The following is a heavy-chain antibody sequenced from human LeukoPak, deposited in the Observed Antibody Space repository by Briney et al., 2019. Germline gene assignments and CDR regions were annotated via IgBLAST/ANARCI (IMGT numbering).Heavy chain of an antibody. J-gene: IGHJ4*02. D-gene: IGHD5-18*01. Sequence: SETLSLTCTVSGGSISTSYYYWGWIRQPPGKGLEWIGNFHYSGSTYYNPSLKSRVTISVDTSKNQFSLRLSSVTAADTAVYYCARQVTFGYAYGYYFDFWGQGALVTVSS. CDR1: GGSISTSYYY. CDR3: ARQVTFGYAYGYYFDF. CDR2: FHYSGST. V-gene: IGHV4-39*01.